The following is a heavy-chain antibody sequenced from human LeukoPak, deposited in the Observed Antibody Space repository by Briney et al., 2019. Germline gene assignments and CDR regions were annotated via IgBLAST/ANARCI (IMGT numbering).Heavy chain of an antibody. V-gene: IGHV4-34*01. CDR1: GGSFSGYY. D-gene: IGHD3-22*01. J-gene: IGHJ4*02. CDR2: INHSGST. CDR3: ARGHYDSSGSPYLDY. Sequence: SETLSLTCAVYGGSFSGYYWSWIRQPPGKGLEWIGEINHSGSTNYNPSLKSRVTISVDTSKNQFSLKLSSVTAADTAVYYCARGHYDSSGSPYLDYWGQGTLVTVSS.